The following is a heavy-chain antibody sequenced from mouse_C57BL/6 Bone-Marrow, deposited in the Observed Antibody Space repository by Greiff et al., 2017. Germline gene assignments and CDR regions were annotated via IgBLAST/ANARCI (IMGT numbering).Heavy chain of an antibody. Sequence: EVKLMESGGGLVQPKGSLKLSCAASGFSFNTYAMNWVRQAPGKGLEWVARIRSKSNNYATYYADSVKDRFTISRDDSESMLYLQMNNLKTEDTAMYYCAPSADGLAWFAYWGQGTLVTVSA. J-gene: IGHJ3*01. CDR3: APSADGLAWFAY. D-gene: IGHD6-1*01. V-gene: IGHV10-1*01. CDR1: GFSFNTYA. CDR2: IRSKSNNYAT.